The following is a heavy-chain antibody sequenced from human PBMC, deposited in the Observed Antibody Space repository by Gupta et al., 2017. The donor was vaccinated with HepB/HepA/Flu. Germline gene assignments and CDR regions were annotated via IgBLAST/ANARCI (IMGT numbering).Heavy chain of an antibody. V-gene: IGHV1-18*01. Sequence: QVQLVQSGAEVKKPGASVKVSCKASGYTFTSYAFSWVRQAPGQGLEWMGWISAYNGNTDYAQKRQGRVTMTTDTSTSTADMELRSLRSEEQAVYYCAREVERDKGPGAYYLDYCVQGTLVTVSS. CDR2: ISAYNGNT. J-gene: IGHJ4*02. D-gene: IGHD7-27*01. CDR1: GYTFTSYA. CDR3: AREVERDKGPGAYYLDY.